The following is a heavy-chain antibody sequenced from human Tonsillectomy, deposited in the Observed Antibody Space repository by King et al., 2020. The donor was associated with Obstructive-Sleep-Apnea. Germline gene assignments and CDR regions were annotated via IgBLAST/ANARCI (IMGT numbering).Heavy chain of an antibody. V-gene: IGHV3-23*04. J-gene: IGHJ4*02. CDR3: AKDGGGYSYGPTYFDC. CDR2: ISGSGGTT. D-gene: IGHD5-18*01. CDR1: GFTFSSYA. Sequence: VQLVESGGGLVQPGGSLRLSCAASGFTFSSYAMSWVRQAPGKGLEWVSTISGSGGTTYYADSVKGRFTISRDNSKNTLSLQMNSLRAGDTAVYYCAKDGGGYSYGPTYFDCWGQGSLVTVSS.